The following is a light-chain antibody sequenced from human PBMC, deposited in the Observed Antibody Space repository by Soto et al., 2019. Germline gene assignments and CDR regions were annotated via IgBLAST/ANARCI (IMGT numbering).Light chain of an antibody. CDR1: RSISNW. CDR2: AAS. CDR3: QKCKIAPFT. V-gene: IGKV1-27*01. J-gene: IGKJ4*01. Sequence: DIQMTQSPSTLSASVGDRVTITCRASRSISNWLAWYQQRPGKVPKLLIYAASTLQSGVPSRFSGSGSGTDFTLTISSLQPEDVATYYCQKCKIAPFTFGGGTKVEMK.